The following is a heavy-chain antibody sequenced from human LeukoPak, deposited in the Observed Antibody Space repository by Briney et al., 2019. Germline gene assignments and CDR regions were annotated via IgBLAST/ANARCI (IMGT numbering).Heavy chain of an antibody. V-gene: IGHV3-NL1*01. Sequence: GRSLRLSCAASGFTFRNYGMHWVRQAPGKGLEWVSVIYSGGSTYYADSVRDRFTISRDKSKNTLYLQMNSLTVEDTAMYYCTRTDLWVSWGQGAQVTVSS. CDR2: IYSGGST. CDR3: TRTDLWVS. D-gene: IGHD1-1*01. J-gene: IGHJ5*02. CDR1: GFTFRNYG.